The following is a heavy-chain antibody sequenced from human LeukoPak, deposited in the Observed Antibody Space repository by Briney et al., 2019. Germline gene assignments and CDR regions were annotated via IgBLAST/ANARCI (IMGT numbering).Heavy chain of an antibody. CDR2: LYHSGSR. V-gene: IGHV4-38-2*02. J-gene: IGHJ5*01. CDR3: ARFNPESDF. CDR1: GYSISIGYY. Sequence: SETLSLTCTVTGYSISIGYYWGWIRQTPGKGLEWIGSLYHSGSRYYNPSLKSRVTISVDTSKNESSLKQNSVTAAESGVYYCARFNPESDFWGHGTRVTVSS.